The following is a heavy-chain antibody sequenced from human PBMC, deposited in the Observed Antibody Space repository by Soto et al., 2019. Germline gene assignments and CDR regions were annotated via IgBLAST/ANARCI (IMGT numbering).Heavy chain of an antibody. CDR3: ARDLRAARPGGAFDI. Sequence: GGSLRLSCAASGFTFSSYGMHWVRQAPGKGLEWVAVIWYDGSNKYYADSVKGRFTISRDNSKNTLYLQMNSLRAEDTAVYYCARDLRAARPGGAFDIWGQGTMVTVSS. D-gene: IGHD6-6*01. J-gene: IGHJ3*02. CDR1: GFTFSSYG. CDR2: IWYDGSNK. V-gene: IGHV3-33*01.